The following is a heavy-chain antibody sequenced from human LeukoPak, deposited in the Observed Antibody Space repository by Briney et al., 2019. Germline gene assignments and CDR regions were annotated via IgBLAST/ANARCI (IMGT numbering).Heavy chain of an antibody. V-gene: IGHV4-4*02. D-gene: IGHD3-22*01. CDR1: GGSISSRNW. J-gene: IGHJ3*02. Sequence: SETLSLTCAVSGGSISSRNWWSWVRQPPGKGLAWIGEIYHSGSTNYNPSLKTRVTISVDKSKSQFSLKLSSVTAADTAVYYCARGPYSYDSSGAFDIWGQGTMVTVSS. CDR2: IYHSGST. CDR3: ARGPYSYDSSGAFDI.